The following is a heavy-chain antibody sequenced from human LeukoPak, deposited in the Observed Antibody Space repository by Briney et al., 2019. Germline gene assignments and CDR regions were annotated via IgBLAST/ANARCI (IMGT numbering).Heavy chain of an antibody. V-gene: IGHV3-20*04. J-gene: IGHJ4*02. CDR3: ARDLEYCSSTSCSKGGDY. CDR1: GFTFDDYG. D-gene: IGHD2-2*01. CDR2: INWNGGST. Sequence: GGSLRLSCAASGFTFDDYGMSWVRQTPGQGLESISGINWNGGSTGYADSVKGRFTISRDNAKNSLYLQMNSLRAEDTALYYCARDLEYCSSTSCSKGGDYWGQGTLVTVSS.